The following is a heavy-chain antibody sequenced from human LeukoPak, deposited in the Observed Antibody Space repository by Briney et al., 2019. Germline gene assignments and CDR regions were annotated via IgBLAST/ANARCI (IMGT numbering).Heavy chain of an antibody. V-gene: IGHV3-30*18. CDR2: ISYDGSNK. CDR1: GFTFSSYG. J-gene: IGHJ5*02. D-gene: IGHD6-19*01. Sequence: PGGSLRLSCAASGFTFSSYGMHWVRQAPGKGLEWVAVISYDGSNKYYADSVKGRFTISRDNSKNTLYLQMNSLRAEDTAVYYCAKDLVSGWNWFDPWGQGTLVTVSS. CDR3: AKDLVSGWNWFDP.